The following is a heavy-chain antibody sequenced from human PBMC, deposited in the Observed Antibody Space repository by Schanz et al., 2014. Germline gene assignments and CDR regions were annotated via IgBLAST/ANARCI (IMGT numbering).Heavy chain of an antibody. CDR3: ARDPYSASYFPSPPLYGLDV. V-gene: IGHV4-4*07. CDR1: GGSISSEY. CDR2: IYNSGKT. J-gene: IGHJ6*02. Sequence: QVQLQESGPALVKPSETLSLTCTVSGGSISSEYWSWIRQPAGKGLEWIGRIYNSGKTNYNPSLESRVSMSVDTSKKQLSLKLRSVSAADTAVYYCARDPYSASYFPSPPLYGLDVWGQGTTVTVSS. D-gene: IGHD1-26*01.